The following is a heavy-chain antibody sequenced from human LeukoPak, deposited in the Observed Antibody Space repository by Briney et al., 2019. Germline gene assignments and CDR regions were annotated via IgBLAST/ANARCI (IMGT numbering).Heavy chain of an antibody. V-gene: IGHV5-51*01. Sequence: GESLKISCKGSGYSFTSYWIGWVRQMPGKGLEWMGIIYPGDSDTRYSPSFQGQVTISADKSISTAYLQWSSLKASDTAMYYCARHSRSCYYGSGSYEPDYWGQGTLVTVSS. CDR1: GYSFTSYW. CDR2: IYPGDSDT. CDR3: ARHSRSCYYGSGSYEPDY. J-gene: IGHJ4*02. D-gene: IGHD3-10*01.